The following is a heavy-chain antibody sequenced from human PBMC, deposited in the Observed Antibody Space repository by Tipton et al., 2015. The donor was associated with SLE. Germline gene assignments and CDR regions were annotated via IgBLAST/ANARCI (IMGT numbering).Heavy chain of an antibody. CDR3: ARDPLLSGYSSSWYGGWFDP. D-gene: IGHD6-13*01. CDR2: ISSSSSYI. J-gene: IGHJ5*02. Sequence: SLRLSCAASGFTFSSYSMNLVRQAPGKGLEWVSSISSSSSYIYYADSVKGRFTISRGNAKNSLYLQMNSLRAEDTAVYYCARDPLLSGYSSSWYGGWFDPWGQGTLVTVSS. V-gene: IGHV3-21*03. CDR1: GFTFSSYS.